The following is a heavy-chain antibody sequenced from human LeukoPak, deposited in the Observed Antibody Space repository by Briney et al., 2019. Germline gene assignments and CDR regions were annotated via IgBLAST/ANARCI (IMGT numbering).Heavy chain of an antibody. CDR2: ISYHGSDQ. CDR3: ARSQGGTMSLRHFDL. J-gene: IGHJ2*01. CDR1: GXTFSNYG. Sequence: PGGSLRLSCTASGXTFSNYGMHWVCQAPGKGLEWVAVISYHGSDQFYADSVKGRFTISRDNSKNMLYLQMNSLRAEDTAVYYCARSQGGTMSLRHFDLWGRGTLVTVSS. V-gene: IGHV3-30*03. D-gene: IGHD3-22*01.